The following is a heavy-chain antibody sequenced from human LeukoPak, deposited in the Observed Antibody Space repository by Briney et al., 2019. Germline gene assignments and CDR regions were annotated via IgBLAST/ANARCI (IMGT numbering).Heavy chain of an antibody. CDR3: ARDPGRGLYFDY. CDR1: GFTFSSYS. Sequence: GGSLRLSCAAPGFTFSSYSMNWVRQAPGKGLEWVSSISSSSSYIYYADSVKGRFTISRDNAKNSLYLQMNSLRAEDTAVYYCARDPGRGLYFDYWGQGTLVTVSS. J-gene: IGHJ4*02. D-gene: IGHD6-19*01. CDR2: ISSSSSYI. V-gene: IGHV3-21*01.